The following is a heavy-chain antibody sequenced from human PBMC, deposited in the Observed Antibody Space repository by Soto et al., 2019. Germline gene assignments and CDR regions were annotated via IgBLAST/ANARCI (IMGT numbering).Heavy chain of an antibody. Sequence: ASVKVSCKASGYTFTSYGISWVRQAPGQGLEWMGWISAYNGNTNYAQKLQGRVTMTTDTSTSTAYMELRSLRSDDTAVYCCARDGEVDLYYYGMDVWGQGTTVTVSS. D-gene: IGHD3-3*01. V-gene: IGHV1-18*04. CDR3: ARDGEVDLYYYGMDV. CDR1: GYTFTSYG. J-gene: IGHJ6*02. CDR2: ISAYNGNT.